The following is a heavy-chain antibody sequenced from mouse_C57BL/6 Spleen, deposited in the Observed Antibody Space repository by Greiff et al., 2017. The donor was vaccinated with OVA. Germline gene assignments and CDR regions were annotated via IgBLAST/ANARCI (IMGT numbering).Heavy chain of an antibody. Sequence: EVMLVESGGGLVKPGGSLKLSCAASGFTFSSYAMSWVRQTPEKRLEWVATISDGGSYTYYPDNVKGRFTISRDNAKNNLYLQMSHLKSEDTAMYYCARAIYGNYEGYFDVWGTGTTVTVSS. CDR1: GFTFSSYA. D-gene: IGHD2-1*01. CDR3: ARAIYGNYEGYFDV. J-gene: IGHJ1*03. V-gene: IGHV5-4*03. CDR2: ISDGGSYT.